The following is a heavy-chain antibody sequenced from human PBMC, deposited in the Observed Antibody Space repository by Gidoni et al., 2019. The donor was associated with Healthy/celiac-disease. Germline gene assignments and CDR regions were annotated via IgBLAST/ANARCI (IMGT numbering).Heavy chain of an antibody. CDR3: ARDSIQLWSVDY. CDR2: ISSSSSTI. V-gene: IGHV3-48*02. CDR1: GFTFSSYS. D-gene: IGHD5-18*01. Sequence: EVQLDESGGGLVQPGGSLRLSGAASGFTFSSYSINWVRQAPGKGLEWFSYISSSSSTIYYADSVKGRFTISRDNAKNSLYLQMNSLRDEDTAVYYCARDSIQLWSVDYWGQGTLVTVSS. J-gene: IGHJ4*02.